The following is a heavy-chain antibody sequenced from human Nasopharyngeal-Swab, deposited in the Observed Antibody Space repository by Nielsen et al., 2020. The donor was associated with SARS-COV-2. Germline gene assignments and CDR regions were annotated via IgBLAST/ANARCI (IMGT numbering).Heavy chain of an antibody. CDR1: GFTFSSYG. CDR3: AKDGNSLIFDY. J-gene: IGHJ4*02. D-gene: IGHD5-18*01. CDR2: IRYDGGDK. V-gene: IGHV3-30*02. Sequence: GGSLRLSCAASGFTFSSYGMHWVRQSPGKGLEWVTFIRYDGGDKSYADSVKGRFTISRDNSKNTLYLQMSSLRGEDTAVYHCAKDGNSLIFDYWGQGTLVTVSS.